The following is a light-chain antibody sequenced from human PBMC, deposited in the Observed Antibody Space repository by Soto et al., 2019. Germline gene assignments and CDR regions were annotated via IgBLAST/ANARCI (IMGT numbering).Light chain of an antibody. V-gene: IGLV2-23*01. Sequence: QSALTQPASVSGSPGQSITISCTGTSSDAGNYNFVSWYQQHPGKAPKVIIYEDSTRPSGVSNRISGSKSGNTASLTISGLQAEDEADYYCCSSAGSSTSLVFGGGTKLTVL. CDR3: CSSAGSSTSLV. CDR1: SSDAGNYNF. J-gene: IGLJ3*02. CDR2: EDS.